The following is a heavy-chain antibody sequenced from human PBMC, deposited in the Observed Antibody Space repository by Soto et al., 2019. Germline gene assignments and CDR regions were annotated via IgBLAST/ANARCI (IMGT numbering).Heavy chain of an antibody. D-gene: IGHD6-19*01. CDR2: TYYRSNWRH. Sequence: SQTLSLTCAISGDSVSSNTAAWNWIRSSPSRGLEWLGRTYYRSNWRHDYAVSVKSRITVNPDTSKNHFSLQLNSVTPDDTAVYYCERGVAGSGFDLWGLGTLVTVSS. CDR3: ERGVAGSGFDL. V-gene: IGHV6-1*01. CDR1: GDSVSSNTAA. J-gene: IGHJ4*02.